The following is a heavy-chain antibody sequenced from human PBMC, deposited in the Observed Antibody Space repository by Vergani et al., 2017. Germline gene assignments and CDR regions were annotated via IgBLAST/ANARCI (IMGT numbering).Heavy chain of an antibody. CDR2: ISYDGSNK. V-gene: IGHV3-30-3*01. D-gene: IGHD3-16*02. CDR1: GFTFSSYA. CDR3: ARDRTYYDYVWWSYRPADNWFDP. Sequence: QVQLVESGGGVVQPGRSLRLSCAASGFTFSSYAMHWVRQAPGKGLEWVAVISYDGSNKYYADSVKGRFTISRDNSKNTLYLQMNSLRAEDTAVYYCARDRTYYDYVWWSYRPADNWFDPWGQGTLVTVSS. J-gene: IGHJ5*02.